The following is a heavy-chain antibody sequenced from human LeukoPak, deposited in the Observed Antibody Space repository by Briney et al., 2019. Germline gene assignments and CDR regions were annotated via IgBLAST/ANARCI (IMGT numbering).Heavy chain of an antibody. CDR2: IYYSGST. Sequence: SETLSLTCVVYGGSFSGYYWGWIRQPPGKGLEWIGSIYYSGSTYYNPSLKSRITISVDTSKKQFSLKVNSVTAADTAVYYCARVVAVAGLLHWFDPWGQGTLVTVS. CDR1: GGSFSGYY. D-gene: IGHD6-19*01. J-gene: IGHJ5*02. CDR3: ARVVAVAGLLHWFDP. V-gene: IGHV4-34*01.